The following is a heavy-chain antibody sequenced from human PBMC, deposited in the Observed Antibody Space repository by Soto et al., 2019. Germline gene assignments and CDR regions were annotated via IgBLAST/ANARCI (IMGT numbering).Heavy chain of an antibody. V-gene: IGHV6-1*01. CDR2: TYYRSKWYS. CDR3: ARDLSGIFTD. Sequence: SQTLSLTCAISGDSVSSNTAAWNWIRRSPSRGLEWLGRTYYRSKWYSDYGLSARGRVTVNPDTSKNQLSLQLDSVTPDDTATYYCARDLSGIFTDWGQGTLVTVSS. J-gene: IGHJ4*02. CDR1: GDSVSSNTAA. D-gene: IGHD3-9*01.